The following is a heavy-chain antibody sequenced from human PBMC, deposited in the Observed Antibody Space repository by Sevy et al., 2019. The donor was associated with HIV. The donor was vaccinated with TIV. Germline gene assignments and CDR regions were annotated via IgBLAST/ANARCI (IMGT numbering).Heavy chain of an antibody. CDR3: ASSYDSSGYFLGDHRIGFDY. J-gene: IGHJ4*02. V-gene: IGHV1-69*13. Sequence: AASVKVSCKASGGTFSSYAISWVRQAPGQGLEWMGRIIPIFGTANYAQKFQGRVTITADESTSTAYMELSSLRSEDTAVYYCASSYDSSGYFLGDHRIGFDYWGQGTLVTVSS. CDR1: GGTFSSYA. D-gene: IGHD3-22*01. CDR2: IIPIFGTA.